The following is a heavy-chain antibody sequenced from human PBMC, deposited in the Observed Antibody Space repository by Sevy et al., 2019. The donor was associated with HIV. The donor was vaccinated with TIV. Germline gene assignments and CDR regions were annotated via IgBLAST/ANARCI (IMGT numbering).Heavy chain of an antibody. J-gene: IGHJ4*02. Sequence: GGSLRLSCTASGFTFSYYGMHWVRQAPGKGLEWVSSISSSSKYIYYADSVKGRFTISRDNAKNSLYLQMNSLRAEDTAVYYCARDPAIAAAVTFDNWGQGTLVTVSS. CDR2: ISSSSKYI. V-gene: IGHV3-21*01. CDR1: GFTFSYYG. D-gene: IGHD6-13*01. CDR3: ARDPAIAAAVTFDN.